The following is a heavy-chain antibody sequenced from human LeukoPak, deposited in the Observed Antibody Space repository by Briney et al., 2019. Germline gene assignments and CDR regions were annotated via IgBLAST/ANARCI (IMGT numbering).Heavy chain of an antibody. CDR3: ARKRGPADAFDI. Sequence: PGGSLRLSCAASGFTVSANYMNWVRQAPGMGLEWVSVIYSGGSTYYADSVKGRFTISRDNSKNALYLQMNSLRAEDTAVYYCARKRGPADAFDIWGQGTMVTVSS. D-gene: IGHD3-10*01. J-gene: IGHJ3*02. V-gene: IGHV3-66*02. CDR2: IYSGGST. CDR1: GFTVSANY.